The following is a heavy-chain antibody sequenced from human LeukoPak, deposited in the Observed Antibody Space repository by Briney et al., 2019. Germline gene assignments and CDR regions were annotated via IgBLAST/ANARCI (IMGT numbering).Heavy chain of an antibody. J-gene: IGHJ5*02. CDR3: ARDSTDDYVWGSYRDENWFDP. CDR2: ISSNGGST. CDR1: GFTFSSYA. V-gene: IGHV3-64*01. D-gene: IGHD3-16*02. Sequence: GGFLRLSCAASGFTFSSYARHWVRQAPGKGLEYVSAISSNGGSTYYANSVKGRFTISRDNSKNTLYLQMGSLRAEDMAVYYCARDSTDDYVWGSYRDENWFDPWGQGTLVTVSS.